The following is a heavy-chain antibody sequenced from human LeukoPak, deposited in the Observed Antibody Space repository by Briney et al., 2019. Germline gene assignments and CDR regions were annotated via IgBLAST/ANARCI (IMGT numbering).Heavy chain of an antibody. Sequence: SETLSLTCTVSGGSISSGSGSYYWSWIRQPAGKGLEWIGRIHTSGSTNYNPSLKSRVIMSLDTSKNQFSLKLSSVTAADTAVYYCARADPYKGSSWYLGDDASDIWGQGTMVTVSS. D-gene: IGHD6-13*01. V-gene: IGHV4-61*02. CDR3: ARADPYKGSSWYLGDDASDI. CDR2: IHTSGST. CDR1: GGSISSGSGSYY. J-gene: IGHJ3*02.